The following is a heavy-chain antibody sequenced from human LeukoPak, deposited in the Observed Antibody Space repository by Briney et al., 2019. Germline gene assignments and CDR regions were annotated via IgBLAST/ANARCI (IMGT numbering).Heavy chain of an antibody. CDR1: GFTVSSNY. V-gene: IGHV3-66*02. J-gene: IGHJ4*02. CDR3: AGVGYSSSPWAGYFDY. CDR2: IYSGGST. D-gene: IGHD6-6*01. Sequence: SGGSLRLSCAASGFTVSSNYMSWVRQAPGKGLEWVSVIYSGGSTYYADSVKGRFTISRDNSKNTLYLQMNSLRAEDTAVYYCAGVGYSSSPWAGYFDYWGQGTLVTVSS.